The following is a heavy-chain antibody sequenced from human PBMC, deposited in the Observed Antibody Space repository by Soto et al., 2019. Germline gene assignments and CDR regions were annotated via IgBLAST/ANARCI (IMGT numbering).Heavy chain of an antibody. J-gene: IGHJ3*02. CDR1: GFTFSDYY. CDR3: AGGTTVTILYSRAFDI. CDR2: ISSSGSTI. Sequence: GGSLRLSCAASGFTFSDYYMSWIRQAPGKGLEWVSYISSSGSTIYYADSVKGRFTISRDNAKNSLYLQMNSLRAEDTAVYYCAGGTTVTILYSRAFDIWGQGTMVTVSS. V-gene: IGHV3-11*01. D-gene: IGHD4-17*01.